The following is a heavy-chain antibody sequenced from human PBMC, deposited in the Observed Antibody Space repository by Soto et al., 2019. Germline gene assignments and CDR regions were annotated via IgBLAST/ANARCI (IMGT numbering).Heavy chain of an antibody. D-gene: IGHD6-6*01. Sequence: QVQLVESGGGLVQPGRSLRLSCAASGFTFSSYGMHWVRQAPGKGLEWVAVISYDGSNKYYADSVKGRFTISRDNSKNTLYLQMNSLRAEDTAVYYCAKVSSSSANYVDYWGQGTLVTVSS. CDR3: AKVSSSSANYVDY. J-gene: IGHJ4*02. CDR1: GFTFSSYG. CDR2: ISYDGSNK. V-gene: IGHV3-30*18.